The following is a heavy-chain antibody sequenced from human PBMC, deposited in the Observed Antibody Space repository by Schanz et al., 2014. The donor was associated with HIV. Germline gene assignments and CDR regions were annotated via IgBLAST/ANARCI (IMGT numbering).Heavy chain of an antibody. CDR3: AKDMGGVVPAAPFYCYGMDV. Sequence: EVQLLESGGGLVQPGGSLRLSCAASGFTFSSYAMSWVRQAPGKGLEWVSTISGSGAGTYYADSVKGRFTISRDNSKNTLFLQMNSLRAEDTALYYCAKDMGGVVPAAPFYCYGMDVWGQGTTVTVSS. V-gene: IGHV3-23*01. CDR2: ISGSGAGT. J-gene: IGHJ6*02. CDR1: GFTFSSYA. D-gene: IGHD2-2*01.